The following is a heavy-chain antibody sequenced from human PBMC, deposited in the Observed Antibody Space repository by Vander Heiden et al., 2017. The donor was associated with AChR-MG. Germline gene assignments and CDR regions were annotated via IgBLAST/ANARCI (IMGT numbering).Heavy chain of an antibody. CDR2: IFSNDEK. CDR1: GFSLSNARMG. CDR3: ARGSGYSSSLVCFDY. V-gene: IGHV2-26*01. Sequence: QVTLKESGPVLVKPTETLTLTCTVSGFSLSNARMGVSWIRQPPGTSLECLAHIFSNDEKSYSTSLKSRLTISKDTSKSQVVLTMTNMDPVDTATYYCARGSGYSSSLVCFDYWGQGTLVTVSS. D-gene: IGHD6-13*01. J-gene: IGHJ4*02.